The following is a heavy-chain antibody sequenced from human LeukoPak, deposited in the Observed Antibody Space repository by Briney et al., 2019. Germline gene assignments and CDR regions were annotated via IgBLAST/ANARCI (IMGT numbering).Heavy chain of an antibody. CDR2: INTDGSST. J-gene: IGHJ4*02. CDR3: ARERQNKDFWSGGDY. Sequence: SGGSLRLSCAASGFTFSSYWMHWVRQVPGKGLVWVSRINTDGSSTSYADSVKGRFTISRDNAKNSLYLQMNTLRPEDTAVYYCARERQNKDFWSGGDYWGQGTLVTVSS. D-gene: IGHD3-3*01. CDR1: GFTFSSYW. V-gene: IGHV3-74*01.